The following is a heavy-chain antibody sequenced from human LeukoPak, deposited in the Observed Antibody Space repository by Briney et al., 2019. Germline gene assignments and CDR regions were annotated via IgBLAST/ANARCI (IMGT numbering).Heavy chain of an antibody. CDR3: VRDRGYCSGGNCYTVLDY. Sequence: GGSLRLSCAASGFSFSSYYMTWVRQAPGKGLEWVAYIKEDGSEKNYVDSVKGRFTIPRDNAKNSLYLQMNSLRAEDTAVYYCVRDRGYCSGGNCYTVLDYWGQGTLVTVSS. CDR2: IKEDGSEK. V-gene: IGHV3-7*01. J-gene: IGHJ4*02. D-gene: IGHD2-15*01. CDR1: GFSFSSYY.